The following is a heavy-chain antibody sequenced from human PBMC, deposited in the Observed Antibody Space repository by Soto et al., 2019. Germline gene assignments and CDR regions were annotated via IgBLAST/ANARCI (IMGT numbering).Heavy chain of an antibody. J-gene: IGHJ1*01. CDR3: VKDESINWYSGHFRH. CDR2: INWNSGSI. D-gene: IGHD6-13*01. V-gene: IGHV3-9*01. Sequence: GGSLRLSCAASGFTFDDYAMHWVRQVPGKGLEWVSGINWNSGSIGYAGSVKGRFAISRDNAKNSLHLQMNSLRAEDTAFYYCVKDESINWYSGHFRHWGQGTQVTVSS. CDR1: GFTFDDYA.